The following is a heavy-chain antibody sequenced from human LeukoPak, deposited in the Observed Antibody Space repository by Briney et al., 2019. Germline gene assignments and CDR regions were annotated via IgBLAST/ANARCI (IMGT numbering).Heavy chain of an antibody. CDR2: IKSDGSIT. D-gene: IGHD1-26*01. J-gene: IGHJ4*02. V-gene: IGHV3-74*01. Sequence: GGSLRLSCAASGFTFSSSWMNWVRQAPGKGLVWVSRIKSDGSITTYADSVKDRFTISRDNAKNTLYLQMKSLRAEDTAVYYCARDNSGTYWGQGTLVTVSS. CDR3: ARDNSGTY. CDR1: GFTFSSSW.